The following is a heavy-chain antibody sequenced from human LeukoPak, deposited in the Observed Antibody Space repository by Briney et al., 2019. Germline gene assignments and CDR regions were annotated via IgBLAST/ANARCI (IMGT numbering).Heavy chain of an antibody. J-gene: IGHJ4*02. CDR1: GGSIGRGDYY. CDR3: ARHFDHPTAYFDY. D-gene: IGHD1-14*01. V-gene: IGHV4-39*01. Sequence: SSETLSLTCTVTGGSIGRGDYYWSWLRQPPGKGLEWIASIYSGGMTFYSPSLKSRLTISADTSRNHFSLRLSSVTAADTALYFCARHFDHPTAYFDYWGQGSLVTVSS. CDR2: IYSGGMT.